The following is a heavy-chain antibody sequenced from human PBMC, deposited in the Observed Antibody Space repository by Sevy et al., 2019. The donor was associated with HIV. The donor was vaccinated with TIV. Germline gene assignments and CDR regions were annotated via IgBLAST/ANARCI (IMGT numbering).Heavy chain of an antibody. Sequence: GGSLRLSCVVSGFTFDDYPMHWVRQSPGKGLEWVSGISSYSERIDYADSVKGRFTISRDNAKNSLYLEMNSLRAEDMALYYCARGIEQQEVHQDIFDYWGQGTLVTVSS. CDR1: GFTFDDYP. V-gene: IGHV3-9*03. D-gene: IGHD6-13*01. CDR3: ARGIEQQEVHQDIFDY. J-gene: IGHJ4*02. CDR2: ISSYSERI.